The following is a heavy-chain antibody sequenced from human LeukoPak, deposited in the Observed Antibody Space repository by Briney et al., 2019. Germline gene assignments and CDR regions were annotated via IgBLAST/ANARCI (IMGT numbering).Heavy chain of an antibody. V-gene: IGHV3-30*02. CDR3: AQDGYYVSLYYLDY. J-gene: IGHJ4*02. CDR2: LQYDGTNK. CDR1: GFSFNTYG. D-gene: IGHD3-10*02. Sequence: GGSLRLSCVASGFSFNTYGMHWVRQAPGKGLEWVAFLQYDGTNKYYADSVKGRFTISRDSSKDTLYLRMNSLRAEDTAVYYCAQDGYYVSLYYLDYWGQGTLVTVSS.